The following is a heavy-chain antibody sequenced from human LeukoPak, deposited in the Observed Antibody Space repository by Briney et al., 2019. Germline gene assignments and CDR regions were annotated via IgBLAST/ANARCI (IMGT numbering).Heavy chain of an antibody. CDR3: ARMPTEYYYYYMDV. CDR1: GYSIRSGYF. D-gene: IGHD2-2*01. Sequence: PSETLSLTCTVSGYSIRSGYFWGWIRQPPGKGLEWIGSIYHSGSTYYSPSLKSRVTISVDTSKNQFSLKLSSVTAADTAVYYCARMPTEYYYYYMDVWGKGTTVTVSS. J-gene: IGHJ6*03. V-gene: IGHV4-38-2*02. CDR2: IYHSGST.